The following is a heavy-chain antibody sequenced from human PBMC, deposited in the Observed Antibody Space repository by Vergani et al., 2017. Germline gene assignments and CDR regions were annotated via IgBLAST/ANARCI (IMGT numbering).Heavy chain of an antibody. J-gene: IGHJ4*02. CDR2: IYPADSDT. Sequence: EVELVQSGPEMRKPGESLKISCKCSESSFGNYWIGWVRQMPGKGLEWMGIIYPADSDTRYSPSFQGQVTISADKSISTAFLQWDSLKASDTALYYCARHTTYTDSWGQGTLVTVSS. CDR3: ARHTTYTDS. V-gene: IGHV5-51*01. CDR1: ESSFGNYW. D-gene: IGHD1-1*01.